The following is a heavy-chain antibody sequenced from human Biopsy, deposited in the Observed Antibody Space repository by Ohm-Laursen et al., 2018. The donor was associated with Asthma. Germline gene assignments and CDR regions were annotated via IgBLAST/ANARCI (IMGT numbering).Heavy chain of an antibody. J-gene: IGHJ4*02. V-gene: IGHV3-9*01. D-gene: IGHD6-19*01. Sequence: SLRLSCAASGFTFDDYAMHWVRQAPGKGLEWVSGISWNSGSIGYADSVKGRFTISRDNSKNTLYPQMNSLRAEDTAVYYCAREGIAVAHFDYWGQGTLVTVSS. CDR2: ISWNSGSI. CDR1: GFTFDDYA. CDR3: AREGIAVAHFDY.